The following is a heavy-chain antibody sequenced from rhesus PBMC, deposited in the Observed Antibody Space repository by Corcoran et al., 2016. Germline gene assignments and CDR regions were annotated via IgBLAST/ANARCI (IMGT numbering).Heavy chain of an antibody. CDR3: TTAVVTTPLNYYGLDS. CDR1: GFTFSNSW. V-gene: IGHV3-30*02. Sequence: EVQRLESGAGLVRPGGTLRLTCAAAGFTFSNSWMSWVRQAPGKGLEWVARIKRKAAGETADYAASVKGRFTISRDDSKNTLYLQMNSLKTEDTAVYYCTTAVVTTPLNYYGLDSWGQGVVVTVSS. J-gene: IGHJ6*01. CDR2: IKRKAAGETA. D-gene: IGHD4-23*01.